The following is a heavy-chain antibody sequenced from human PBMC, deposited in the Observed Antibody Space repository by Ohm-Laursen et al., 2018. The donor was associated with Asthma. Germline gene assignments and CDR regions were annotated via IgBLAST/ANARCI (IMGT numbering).Heavy chain of an antibody. CDR3: AREWEWLVQQPIDY. Sequence: SLRLSCTASGFTFSSYWMHWVRQAPGKGLVWVSRINSDGSNTTYADSVKGRFTISRDNAKKTLFLQMNSLRAEDTAVYYCAREWEWLVQQPIDYWGQGTQVTVSS. D-gene: IGHD6-19*01. J-gene: IGHJ4*02. V-gene: IGHV3-74*01. CDR2: INSDGSNT. CDR1: GFTFSSYW.